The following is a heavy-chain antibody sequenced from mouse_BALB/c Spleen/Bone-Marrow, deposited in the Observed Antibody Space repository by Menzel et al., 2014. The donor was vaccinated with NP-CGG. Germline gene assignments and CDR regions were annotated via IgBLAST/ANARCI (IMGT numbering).Heavy chain of an antibody. D-gene: IGHD2-4*01. CDR3: SKDGGYDYSYYFDY. Sequence: EVQLVESGGGLVKPGGSLKLSCAASGFTFSSYSMSWVRQTPEKRLEWVATISSGGHDTYYPDSVKGRFTISRDNAKNTLYLQMSSLKSEDTAMYYCSKDGGYDYSYYFDYWGQGTTLTVSP. CDR1: GFTFSSYS. CDR2: ISSGGHDT. J-gene: IGHJ2*01. V-gene: IGHV5-6-4*01.